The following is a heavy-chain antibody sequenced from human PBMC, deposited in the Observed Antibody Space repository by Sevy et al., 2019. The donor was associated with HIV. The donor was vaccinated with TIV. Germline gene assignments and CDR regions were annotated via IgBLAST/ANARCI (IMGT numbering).Heavy chain of an antibody. J-gene: IGHJ5*02. Sequence: ASVKVSCKASGDIFSNYGINWVRQAPGQGLQWMGGILPISGLVNYAQKFQGRVTISADKSTGTVYMALCSLRSEDTAVYYCARDRPCGGDCHILDPWGQGVLVTVSS. CDR2: ILPISGLV. CDR1: GDIFSNYG. CDR3: ARDRPCGGDCHILDP. D-gene: IGHD2-21*01. V-gene: IGHV1-69*10.